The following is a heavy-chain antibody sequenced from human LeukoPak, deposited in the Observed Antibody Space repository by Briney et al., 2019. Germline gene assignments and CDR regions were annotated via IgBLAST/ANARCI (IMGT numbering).Heavy chain of an antibody. V-gene: IGHV4-59*11. CDR1: GDSIGSRY. Sequence: SETLSLTCTVSGDSIGSRYWSWIRQPPGKGLEWIGYISYDGRTNYSPSLKSRVTTSVDMSMNQLSLKLSSVTAADTAVYYCARTKYHYYDSSGYEGPYNYMDVWGKGTTVTVSS. CDR2: ISYDGRT. J-gene: IGHJ6*03. CDR3: ARTKYHYYDSSGYEGPYNYMDV. D-gene: IGHD3-22*01.